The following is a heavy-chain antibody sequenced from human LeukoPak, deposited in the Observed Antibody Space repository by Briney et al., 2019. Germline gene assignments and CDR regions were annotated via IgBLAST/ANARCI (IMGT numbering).Heavy chain of an antibody. CDR2: ISGSGGST. J-gene: IGHJ5*02. V-gene: IGHV3-23*01. CDR3: AKVQSGYYDYVWGSYRYSWFDP. CDR1: GFTFSSYA. D-gene: IGHD3-16*02. Sequence: GGSLRLSCAASGFTFSSYAMSWVRQAPGKGLEWVSAISGSGGSTYYADSVKGRFTISRANSKNTLYLQMNSLRAEDTAVYYCAKVQSGYYDYVWGSYRYSWFDPWGQGTLVTVSS.